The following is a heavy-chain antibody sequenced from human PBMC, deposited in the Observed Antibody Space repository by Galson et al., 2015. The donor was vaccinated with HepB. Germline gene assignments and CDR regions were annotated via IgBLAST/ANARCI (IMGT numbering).Heavy chain of an antibody. J-gene: IGHJ6*02. D-gene: IGHD6-13*01. CDR2: IIPIFGTA. V-gene: IGHV1-69*06. Sequence: SVKVSCKASGGTFSSYAISWVRQAPGQGLEWMGGIIPIFGTANYAQKFQGRVTITADKSTSTAYMELSSLRSEDTAVYYCARRDSRLLPYYYGMDVWGQGTTVTVSS. CDR3: ARRDSRLLPYYYGMDV. CDR1: GGTFSSYA.